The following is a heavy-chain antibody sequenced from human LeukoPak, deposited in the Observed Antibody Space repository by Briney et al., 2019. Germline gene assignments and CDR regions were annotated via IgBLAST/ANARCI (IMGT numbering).Heavy chain of an antibody. Sequence: GGSLRLSCTASGFTFGDNALSWFRQAPGKGLGWVGFIRSKAYGGTTDYAASVKGRFTISRDDSKNTAYLQLDSLKTEDTAVYYCARDLAWGAAALVRDDYWGQGTLVTVSS. V-gene: IGHV3-49*03. CDR1: GFTFGDNA. CDR2: IRSKAYGGTT. CDR3: ARDLAWGAAALVRDDY. D-gene: IGHD2-2*01. J-gene: IGHJ4*02.